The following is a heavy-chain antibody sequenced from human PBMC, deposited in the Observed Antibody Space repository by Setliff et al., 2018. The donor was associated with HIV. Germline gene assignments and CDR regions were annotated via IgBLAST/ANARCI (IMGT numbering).Heavy chain of an antibody. V-gene: IGHV1-69*10. D-gene: IGHD3-10*01. CDR1: GDTLSIHP. J-gene: IGHJ6*02. CDR3: GAGQHSYSYLGYYYSGVDV. CDR2: ILPFLGMG. Sequence: GASVKVSCKASGDTLSIHPISWVRQAPGQGLEWVGGILPFLGMGDFAQKFQGRVTITADESTSTAYMELSSLRPDDTAIYYCGAGQHSYSYLGYYYSGVDVWGQGTTVTVSS.